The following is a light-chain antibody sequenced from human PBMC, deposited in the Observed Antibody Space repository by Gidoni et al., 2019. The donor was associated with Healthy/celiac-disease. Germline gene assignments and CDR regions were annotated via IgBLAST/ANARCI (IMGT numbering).Light chain of an antibody. CDR2: SNN. CDR3: AAWDDSLNVV. V-gene: IGLV1-44*01. CDR1: SSNIGSNT. Sequence: SCSGSSSNIGSNTVNWYQQLPGTAPKLLIDSNNQRPSGVPDRFSGSKSGTSASLAISGLQSEDEADYYCAAWDDSLNVVFGGGTKLTVL. J-gene: IGLJ2*01.